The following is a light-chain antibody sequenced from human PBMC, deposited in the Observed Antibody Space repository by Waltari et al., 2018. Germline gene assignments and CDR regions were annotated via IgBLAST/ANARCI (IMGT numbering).Light chain of an antibody. CDR1: GSNIGRNS. J-gene: IGLJ1*01. V-gene: IGLV1-47*01. CDR2: NDD. CDR3: AAWDETLNTFL. Sequence: QSVLTQPPPAPGAPGQPITISCSGGGSNIGRNSVYWYKQFPGRAPILIIHNDDQRPSGVPDRFSGSKSGISGSLAISGRRSDDEADYYCAAWDETLNTFLFGTGTKVAAL.